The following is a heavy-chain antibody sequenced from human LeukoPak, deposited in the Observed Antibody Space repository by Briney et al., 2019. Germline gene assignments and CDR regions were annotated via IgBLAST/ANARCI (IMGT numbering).Heavy chain of an antibody. V-gene: IGHV3-72*01. CDR3: VRLWDRWFDT. J-gene: IGHJ5*02. D-gene: IGHD1-14*01. CDR1: GFTFSDHY. CDR2: IKHKADSYTT. Sequence: GGSLRLSCAASGFTFSDHYMDWVRQAPGKWLEWVGRIKHKADSYTTEYAASVKGRFTISRDDSKNSLYLQMNSLKTEDTAVYYCVRLWDRWFDTWGQGTLVTVSS.